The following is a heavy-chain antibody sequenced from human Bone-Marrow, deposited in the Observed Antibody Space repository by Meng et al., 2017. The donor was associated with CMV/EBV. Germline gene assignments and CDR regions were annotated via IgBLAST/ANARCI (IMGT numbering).Heavy chain of an antibody. D-gene: IGHD2-2*01. CDR1: GFTFSNYG. V-gene: IGHV3-30*02. J-gene: IGHJ6*02. CDR3: ASLIVVVPAVIYYGMDV. Sequence: GESLKISCAASGFTFSNYGMHWVRQAPGKGLEWVAFIRYDGSNKYYADSVKGRFTISRDNSKNTVYLQMNSLRAEDTAVYYCASLIVVVPAVIYYGMDVWGQGNTVTVSS. CDR2: IRYDGSNK.